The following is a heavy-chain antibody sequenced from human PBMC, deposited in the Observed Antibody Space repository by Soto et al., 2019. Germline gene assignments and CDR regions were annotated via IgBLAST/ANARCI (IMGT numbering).Heavy chain of an antibody. CDR2: IYYSGSP. CDR3: ARDHRSRAIFGEDYYYGMDV. J-gene: IGHJ6*02. Sequence: SETLSLTCTVSGGTVSSGSYYWSWIRQPPGKGLEWTGYIYYSGSPNYNPSLKSRVTISVDTSKNQFSLKLSSVTAADTAVYYCARDHRSRAIFGEDYYYGMDVWGQGTTVTVSS. CDR1: GGTVSSGSYY. D-gene: IGHD3-3*01. V-gene: IGHV4-61*01.